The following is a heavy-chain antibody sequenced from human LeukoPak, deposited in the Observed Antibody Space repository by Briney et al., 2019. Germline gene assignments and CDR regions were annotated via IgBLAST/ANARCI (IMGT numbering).Heavy chain of an antibody. V-gene: IGHV3-23*01. J-gene: IGHJ4*02. Sequence: GGSLRLSCAASGFTFSSFGMTWVRQAPGKGLEWVSAISDNGGSIFYADSVKGRFTISRDNSKNSLYLQMNSLRAEDTAVYYCAKDGYSYGYLYFDYWGQGTLVTVSS. CDR1: GFTFSSFG. CDR2: ISDNGGSI. CDR3: AKDGYSYGYLYFDY. D-gene: IGHD5-18*01.